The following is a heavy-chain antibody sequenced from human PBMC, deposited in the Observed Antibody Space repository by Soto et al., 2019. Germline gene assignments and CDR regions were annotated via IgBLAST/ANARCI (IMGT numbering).Heavy chain of an antibody. CDR3: ARDFDYYGSGSYPVLFDY. D-gene: IGHD3-10*01. V-gene: IGHV3-23*01. CDR1: GFTFSSYA. Sequence: LRLSCAASGFTFSSYAMSWVRQAPGKGLEWVSAISGSGGSTYYADSVKGRFTISRDNAKNSLYLQMNSLRAEDTAVYYCARDFDYYGSGSYPVLFDYWGQGTLVTVSS. CDR2: ISGSGGST. J-gene: IGHJ4*02.